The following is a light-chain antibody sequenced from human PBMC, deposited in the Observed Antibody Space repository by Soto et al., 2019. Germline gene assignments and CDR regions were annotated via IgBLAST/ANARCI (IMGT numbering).Light chain of an antibody. CDR3: QQYISFPYT. J-gene: IGKJ2*01. Sequence: DIQMTQSPSTLSSSVGDRVTITCRASQSFSSWLAWYQQKPGKAPKLLIYKASTRESGVPSRFSGSGSGREFTLTISSLLPDYFATYYCQQYISFPYTFGQGTKLEIK. CDR1: QSFSSW. CDR2: KAS. V-gene: IGKV1-5*03.